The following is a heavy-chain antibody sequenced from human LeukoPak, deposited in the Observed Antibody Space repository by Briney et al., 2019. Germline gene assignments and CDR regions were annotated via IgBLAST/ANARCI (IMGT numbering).Heavy chain of an antibody. CDR3: FYMDV. V-gene: IGHV4-4*09. J-gene: IGHJ6*03. CDR2: IYSTGTT. Sequence: SETLSITCTVSGGSISGYFWSWIRQPPGKGPEWIGYIYSTGTTNYSPSLSSRVTISVDTSKNQLSLNLRFVTATDTAVYHCFYMDVWGKGTSVTVS. CDR1: GGSISGYF.